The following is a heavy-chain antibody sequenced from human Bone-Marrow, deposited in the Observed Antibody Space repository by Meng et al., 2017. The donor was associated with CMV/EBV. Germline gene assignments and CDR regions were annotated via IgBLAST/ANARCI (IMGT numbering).Heavy chain of an antibody. CDR3: ARSGGDNRSYNYYGMDV. V-gene: IGHV4-39*07. CDR2: ISYSGTT. CDR1: GGSITNSNHY. D-gene: IGHD3-16*01. J-gene: IGHJ6*02. Sequence: SETLSLTCTVSGGSITNSNHYWVWIRQPPGKGLESIATISYSGTTYHNPSLRARVTMSIDTSKNQFSLRLTSVTAADTARYYCARSGGDNRSYNYYGMDVWGQGTMVTVSS.